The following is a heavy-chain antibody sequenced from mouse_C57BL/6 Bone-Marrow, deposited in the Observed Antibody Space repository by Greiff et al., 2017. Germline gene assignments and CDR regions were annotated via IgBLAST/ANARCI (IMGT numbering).Heavy chain of an antibody. Sequence: DVKLVESGGGLVKPGGSLKLSCAASGFTFSDYGMHWVRQAPEKGLEWVAYISSGSSTIYYADTVKGRFTISRDNAKNTLFLQMCSMRSEDTAMYYCATLEGYFDYWGQGTTLTVSS. J-gene: IGHJ2*01. V-gene: IGHV5-17*01. CDR2: ISSGSSTI. CDR1: GFTFSDYG. CDR3: ATLEGYFDY.